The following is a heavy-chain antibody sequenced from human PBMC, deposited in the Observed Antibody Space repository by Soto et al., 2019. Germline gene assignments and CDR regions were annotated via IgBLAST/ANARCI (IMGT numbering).Heavy chain of an antibody. CDR2: ISYDGSNK. D-gene: IGHD2-2*01. V-gene: IGHV3-30*03. J-gene: IGHJ6*02. CDR3: ARENRAPIYCSSTSCSILDDYYYYGMDV. CDR1: GFTFSSYG. Sequence: PGGSLRLSCAASGFTFSSYGMHWVRQAPGKGLEWVAVISYDGSNKYYADSVKGRFTISRDNSKNTLYLQMNSLRAEDTAVYYCARENRAPIYCSSTSCSILDDYYYYGMDVWGQGTTVTVSS.